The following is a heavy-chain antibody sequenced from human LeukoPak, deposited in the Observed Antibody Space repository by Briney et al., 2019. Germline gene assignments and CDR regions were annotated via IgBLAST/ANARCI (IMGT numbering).Heavy chain of an antibody. CDR2: INSDGSST. D-gene: IGHD4-11*01. V-gene: IGHV3-74*01. Sequence: AGGSQRLSCAASGFTFSSYWMHWVRQAPGKGLVWVSRINSDGSSTSYADSVKGRFTISRDNAKNTLYLQMNSLRAEDTAVYYCARDASHSNYVYYYYGMDVWGQGTTVTVSS. J-gene: IGHJ6*02. CDR1: GFTFSSYW. CDR3: ARDASHSNYVYYYYGMDV.